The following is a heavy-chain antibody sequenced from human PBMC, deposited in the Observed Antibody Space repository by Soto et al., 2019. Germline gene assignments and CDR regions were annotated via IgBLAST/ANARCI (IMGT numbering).Heavy chain of an antibody. CDR1: GYSISSGYY. CDR2: IYHSGST. CDR3: ARVRYSSSSEGWFDP. J-gene: IGHJ5*02. V-gene: IGHV4-38-2*01. D-gene: IGHD6-6*01. Sequence: SETLSLTCAVSGYSISSGYYWGWIRQPPGKGLEWIGSIYHSGSTYYNPSLKSRVTISVDTSKNQFSLKLSSVTAADTAVYYCARVRYSSSSEGWFDPWGQGTLVTVS.